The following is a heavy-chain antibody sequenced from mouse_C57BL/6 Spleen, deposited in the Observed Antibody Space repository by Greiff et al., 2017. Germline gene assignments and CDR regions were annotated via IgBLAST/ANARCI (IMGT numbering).Heavy chain of an antibody. J-gene: IGHJ2*01. D-gene: IGHD2-3*01. CDR1: GFSLTSYG. Sequence: VKLMESGPGLVQPSQSLSIPCTVSGFSLTSYGVHWVRQPPGKGLEWLGVIWSGGSTDYTAAFISRLSISKDNSKSQVFFKMNSLQADDTAIYYCAKEDGYSFDYWGQGTTLTVSS. V-gene: IGHV2-4*01. CDR3: AKEDGYSFDY. CDR2: IWSGGST.